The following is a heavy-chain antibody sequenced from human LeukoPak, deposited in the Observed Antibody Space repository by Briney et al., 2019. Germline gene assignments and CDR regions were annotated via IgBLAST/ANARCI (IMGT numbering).Heavy chain of an antibody. V-gene: IGHV4-34*01. CDR3: ARDYYGSGSYYPFDY. J-gene: IGHJ4*02. CDR2: INHSGST. CDR1: GGSFSGYY. D-gene: IGHD3-10*01. Sequence: PSETLSLTCAVYGGSFSGYYWSWIRQPPGKGLEWIGEINHSGSTNYNPSLKSRVTISVDTSKNQFSLKLSSVTAADTAVYYCARDYYGSGSYYPFDYWGQGTLVTVSS.